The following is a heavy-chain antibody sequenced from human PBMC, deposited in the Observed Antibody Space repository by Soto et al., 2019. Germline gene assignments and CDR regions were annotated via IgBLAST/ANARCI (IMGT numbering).Heavy chain of an antibody. D-gene: IGHD3-22*01. J-gene: IGHJ4*03. Sequence: LRLSCEASGFTFSNHGMTWVRQTPGKGLEWVSAISYSESRTYYADSVKGRFTISRDNSKNTLYLQMNNLRAEDTAVYYCARERITMITVVMTDWGQGTMVTVSS. V-gene: IGHV3-23*01. CDR1: GFTFSNHG. CDR2: ISYSESRT. CDR3: ARERITMITVVMTD.